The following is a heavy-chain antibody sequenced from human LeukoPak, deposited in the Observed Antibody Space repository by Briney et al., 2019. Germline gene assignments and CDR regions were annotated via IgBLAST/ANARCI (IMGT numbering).Heavy chain of an antibody. J-gene: IGHJ5*02. Sequence: GGSLRLSCAASGFTFSSYGMHWVRQAPGKGLKWVAVISYDGSNKYYADSVKGRFTISRDNSKNTLYLQMNSLRAEDTAVYYCAKERGGEGSWGQGTLVTVSS. V-gene: IGHV3-30*18. CDR1: GFTFSSYG. D-gene: IGHD2-21*01. CDR3: AKERGGEGS. CDR2: ISYDGSNK.